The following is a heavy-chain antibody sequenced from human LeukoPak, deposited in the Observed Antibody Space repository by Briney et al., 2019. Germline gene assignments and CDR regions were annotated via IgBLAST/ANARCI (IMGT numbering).Heavy chain of an antibody. CDR3: ARRRGGVVVATTDFDY. D-gene: IGHD5-12*01. Sequence: GESLKISCKGSGYSFTCYWIGWVRQMPGKGLEWMGIIYPGDSDTRYSPSFQGQVTISADKSISTAYLQWSSLKASDTAMYYCARRRGGVVVATTDFDYWGQGTLVTVSP. V-gene: IGHV5-51*01. J-gene: IGHJ4*02. CDR2: IYPGDSDT. CDR1: GYSFTCYW.